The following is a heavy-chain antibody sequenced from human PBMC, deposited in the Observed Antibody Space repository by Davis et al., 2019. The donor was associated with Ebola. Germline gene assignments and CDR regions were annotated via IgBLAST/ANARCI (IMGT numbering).Heavy chain of an antibody. D-gene: IGHD3-16*01. CDR3: VREIYDYVWLAYFHY. Sequence: GGSLRLSCAASGFIFKTYTMHWVRQAPGKGLEWVAVIPYDGKDISYAESVRDRFTISRDNSKNTLHLQMNSLRTEDTALYYCVREIYDYVWLAYFHYWGQGTLVTVSS. J-gene: IGHJ4*02. CDR2: IPYDGKDI. V-gene: IGHV3-30*04. CDR1: GFIFKTYT.